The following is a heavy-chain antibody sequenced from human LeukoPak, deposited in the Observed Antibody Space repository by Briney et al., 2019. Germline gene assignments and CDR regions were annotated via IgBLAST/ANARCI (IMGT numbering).Heavy chain of an antibody. D-gene: IGHD3-10*01. Sequence: ASVKVSCKASGYTFTGYYMHWVRRAPGQGLEWMGWINPNTGGTNYAQKFQGRVTMTRDPSISTAYMELSRLRSDDTAVYYCAKLIWFGESSDYWGQGTLVTVSS. J-gene: IGHJ4*02. CDR2: INPNTGGT. V-gene: IGHV1-2*02. CDR1: GYTFTGYY. CDR3: AKLIWFGESSDY.